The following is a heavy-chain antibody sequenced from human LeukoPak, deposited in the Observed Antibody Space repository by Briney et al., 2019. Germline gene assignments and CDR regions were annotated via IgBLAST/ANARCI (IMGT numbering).Heavy chain of an antibody. CDR3: ARLIRGSSYYYYGMDV. CDR1: GGSISSYY. V-gene: IGHV4-59*01. D-gene: IGHD6-6*01. Sequence: SETLSLTCTVSGGSISSYYWSWIRQPPGKGLEWIGYIYYSGSTTYNPSLKSRVTISVDTSKNQFSLKLSSVTAADTAVYYCARLIRGSSYYYYGMDVWGQGTTVTVSS. CDR2: IYYSGST. J-gene: IGHJ6*02.